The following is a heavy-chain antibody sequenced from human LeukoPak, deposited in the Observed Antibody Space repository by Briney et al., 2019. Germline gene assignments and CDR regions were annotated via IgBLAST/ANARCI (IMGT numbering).Heavy chain of an antibody. CDR3: ARGGFYCGGDCYVDY. J-gene: IGHJ4*02. D-gene: IGHD2-21*02. CDR1: GGSISSYY. V-gene: IGHV4-59*12. CDR2: IYYSGST. Sequence: SETLSLTCTVSGGSISSYYWSWIRQPPGKGLEWIGYIYYSGSTNYNPSLKSRVTISVDTSKNQFSLRLSSVTAADTAVYCCARGGFYCGGDCYVDYWGQGTLVTVSS.